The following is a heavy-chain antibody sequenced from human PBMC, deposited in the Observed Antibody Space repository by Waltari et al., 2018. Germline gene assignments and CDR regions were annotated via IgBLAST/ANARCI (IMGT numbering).Heavy chain of an antibody. CDR1: GYTFTDYY. Sequence: EVQLVQSGAEVKKPGATVKLSCKASGYTFTDYYMHWVQQAAGKGLEWMGRVDPEDGETIYAEKFQGRVTITADTSTDTAYMELSSLRSEDTAVYYCATDPSSSGYGSDFDYWGQGTLVTVSS. CDR3: ATDPSSSGYGSDFDY. D-gene: IGHD5-12*01. V-gene: IGHV1-69-2*01. CDR2: VDPEDGET. J-gene: IGHJ4*02.